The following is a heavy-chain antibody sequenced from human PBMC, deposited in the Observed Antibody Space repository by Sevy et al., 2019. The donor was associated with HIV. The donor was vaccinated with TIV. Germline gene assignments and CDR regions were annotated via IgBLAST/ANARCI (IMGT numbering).Heavy chain of an antibody. V-gene: IGHV3-7*03. CDR1: GFTFSGYW. D-gene: IGHD3-3*01. CDR2: INEDGKTK. Sequence: GGSLRLSCAASGFTFSGYWMHWVRQAPGKGREWVANINEDGKTKYYVDSVKGRFSISRDNARNSSFLQMNNLRVDDTARYFCARAIGAGAAYWGQGTLVTVSS. J-gene: IGHJ4*02. CDR3: ARAIGAGAAY.